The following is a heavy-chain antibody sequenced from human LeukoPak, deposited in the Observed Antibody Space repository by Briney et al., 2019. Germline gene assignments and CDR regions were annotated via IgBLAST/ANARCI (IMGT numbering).Heavy chain of an antibody. CDR1: GFTFSSYG. J-gene: IGHJ4*02. CDR3: ARSSGSYYAGFDY. V-gene: IGHV3-33*01. Sequence: GGSLRLSCAASGFTFSSYGMHWVRQAPGKGLEWVAVIWYDGSNKYYADSVKGRFTISRDNSKNTLYLQMSSLRAEDTAVYYCARSSGSYYAGFDYWGQGTLVTVSS. CDR2: IWYDGSNK. D-gene: IGHD1-26*01.